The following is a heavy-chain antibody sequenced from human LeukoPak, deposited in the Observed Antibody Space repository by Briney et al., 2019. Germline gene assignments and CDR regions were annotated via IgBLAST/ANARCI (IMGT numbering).Heavy chain of an antibody. CDR3: AKDPYGSGSYYFDY. CDR1: GFTFSSYA. V-gene: IGHV3-23*01. J-gene: IGHJ4*02. CDR2: TSGSGGST. D-gene: IGHD3-10*01. Sequence: GGSLRLSCAASGFTFSSYAMSWVRQAPGKGLEWVSATSGSGGSTYYADSVKGRFTISRDNSKNTLYLQMNSLRAEDTAVYYCAKDPYGSGSYYFDYWGQGTLVTVSS.